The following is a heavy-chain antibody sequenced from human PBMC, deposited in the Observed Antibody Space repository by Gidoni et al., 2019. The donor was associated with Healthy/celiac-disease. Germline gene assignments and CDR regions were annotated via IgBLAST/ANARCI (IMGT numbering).Heavy chain of an antibody. CDR2: ISYDGSNK. CDR3: ARPASWSYSGFFDY. CDR1: GLSSSSYA. J-gene: IGHJ4*02. Sequence: QVQLVESGGVVVQPGRSLRLSCAASGLSSSSYAMPWVRQAPGKGLEWVAVISYDGSNKYYADSVKGRFTISRDNSKNTLYLQMNSLRAEDTAVYYCARPASWSYSGFFDYWGQGTLVTVSS. V-gene: IGHV3-30-3*01. D-gene: IGHD1-26*01.